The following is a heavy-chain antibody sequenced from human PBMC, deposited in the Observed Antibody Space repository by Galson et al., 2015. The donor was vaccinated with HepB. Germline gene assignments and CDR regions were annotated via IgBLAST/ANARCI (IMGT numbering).Heavy chain of an antibody. CDR1: GGTFSSYA. CDR2: IIPIFGTA. CDR3: ARDLDYQNWYFDL. Sequence: SVKVSCKASGGTFSSYAISWVRQAPGQGLEWMGGIIPIFGTANYAQKFQGRVTIAADESTSTAYMELSSLRSEDTAVYYCARDLDYQNWYFDLWGRGTLVTVSS. V-gene: IGHV1-69*13. J-gene: IGHJ2*01. D-gene: IGHD2-2*01.